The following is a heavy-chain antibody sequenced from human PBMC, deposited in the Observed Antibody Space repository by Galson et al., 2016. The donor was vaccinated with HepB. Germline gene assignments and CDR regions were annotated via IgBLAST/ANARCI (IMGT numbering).Heavy chain of an antibody. J-gene: IGHJ4*02. V-gene: IGHV4-4*02. Sequence: SETLSLTCAVSGDSISSSNWWSWVRQPPGKGLEWIGEIYHSGSTNYNPSLKSRVTISIDKSKNQFSLKLSSVTAADTAVYYCARNSAYDYPFDYWGQGTLVTVSS. CDR3: ARNSAYDYPFDY. D-gene: IGHD5-12*01. CDR1: GDSISSSNW. CDR2: IYHSGST.